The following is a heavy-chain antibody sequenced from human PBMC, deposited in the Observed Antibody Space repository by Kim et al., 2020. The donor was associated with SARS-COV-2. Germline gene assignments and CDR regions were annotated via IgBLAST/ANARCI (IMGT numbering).Heavy chain of an antibody. J-gene: IGHJ4*02. D-gene: IGHD3-3*01. CDR3: AKDRQGYYDFWSGYYPADY. Sequence: GGSLRLSCAASGFTFSSYGMHWVRQAPGKGLEWVAVISYDGSNKYYADSVKGRFTISRDNSKNTLYLQMNSLRAEDTAVYYCAKDRQGYYDFWSGYYPADYWGQGTLVTVSS. CDR2: ISYDGSNK. CDR1: GFTFSSYG. V-gene: IGHV3-30*18.